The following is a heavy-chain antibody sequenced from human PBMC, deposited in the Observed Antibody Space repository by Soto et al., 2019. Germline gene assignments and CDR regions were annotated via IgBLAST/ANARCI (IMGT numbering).Heavy chain of an antibody. CDR3: AKDRRDGDFMHILVVDF. CDR1: GFSLSSYA. V-gene: IGHV3-30*18. Sequence: PGGSLRLSCATSGFSLSSYAMHWVRQAPGKGLEWVALMSYDETKKYYADSVKGRSTISRDTSKNTLFLQMNNLRVEDTAVYYCAKDRRDGDFMHILVVDFWGQGALVTVSS. J-gene: IGHJ4*02. D-gene: IGHD2-15*01. CDR2: MSYDETKK.